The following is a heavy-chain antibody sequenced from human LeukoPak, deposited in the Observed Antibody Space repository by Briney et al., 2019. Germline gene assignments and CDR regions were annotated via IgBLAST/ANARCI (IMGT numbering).Heavy chain of an antibody. V-gene: IGHV4-61*02. Sequence: SETLSLTCTVSGGSISSGGYYWTWIRQPAGKGLEWIGRIYNSENINYNPSLKSRVTISLDTSKNQFSLKLTSVTAADTAVYYCARDRQWKGIDYWGQGTLVTVSS. CDR2: IYNSENI. J-gene: IGHJ4*02. D-gene: IGHD6-19*01. CDR1: GGSISSGGYY. CDR3: ARDRQWKGIDY.